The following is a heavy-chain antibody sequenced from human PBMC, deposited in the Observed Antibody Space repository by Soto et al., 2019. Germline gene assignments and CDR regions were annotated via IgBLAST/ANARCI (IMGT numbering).Heavy chain of an antibody. Sequence: QVYLVQSGAEVKKPGASVKVSCKGSGYALTTYGITWVRQAPGQGLEWMGWISAHNGNTNYAQKLQGRVTVTRDTSTSTAYMELRSLRSDDTAVYYCARGRYGDYWGQGALVTVSS. CDR2: ISAHNGNT. CDR1: GYALTTYG. J-gene: IGHJ4*02. V-gene: IGHV1-18*01. D-gene: IGHD1-1*01. CDR3: ARGRYGDY.